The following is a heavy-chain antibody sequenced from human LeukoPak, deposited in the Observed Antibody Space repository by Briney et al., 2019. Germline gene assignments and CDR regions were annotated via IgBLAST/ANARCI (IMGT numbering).Heavy chain of an antibody. CDR1: GYTFTGYY. J-gene: IGHJ4*02. CDR3: ARSLWFGELSGDY. V-gene: IGHV1-2*02. D-gene: IGHD3-10*01. Sequence: ASVKVSCKASGYTFTGYYMHRVRQAPGQGLEWMGWINPNSGGTNYAQKFQGRVTMTRDTSISTAYMELSRLRSDDTAVYYCARSLWFGELSGDYWGQGTLVTVSS. CDR2: INPNSGGT.